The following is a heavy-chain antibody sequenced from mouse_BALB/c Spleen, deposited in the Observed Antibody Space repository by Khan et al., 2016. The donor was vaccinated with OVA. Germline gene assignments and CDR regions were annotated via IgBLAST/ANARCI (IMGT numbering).Heavy chain of an antibody. Sequence: EVQLVESGGVLVQPGGSRTLSCAASGFTFSSYGMHLVRQSPEKGLEWVAYISGGSTTIYYADTVKGCFTISRDNPSTTWFMQMTSIMSEDTARYYCATTYLDGYYFVDWGPGTTLTVSS. V-gene: IGHV5-17*02. CDR3: ATTYLDGYYFVD. CDR2: ISGGSTTI. CDR1: GFTFSSYG. D-gene: IGHD1-1*01. J-gene: IGHJ2*01.